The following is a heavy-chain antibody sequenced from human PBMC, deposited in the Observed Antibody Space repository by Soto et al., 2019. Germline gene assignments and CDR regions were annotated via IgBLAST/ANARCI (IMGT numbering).Heavy chain of an antibody. CDR1: GFTFDDYA. Sequence: EVQLVESGGGLVQPGRSLRLSCAASGFTFDDYAMHWVRQAPGKGLEWVSGISWNSGSIGYADSVKGRFTISRDNAKNSLYLQMNSLRAEDTALYYCAKGESIPALTDYWGQGTLVTVSS. D-gene: IGHD6-6*01. CDR2: ISWNSGSI. J-gene: IGHJ4*02. V-gene: IGHV3-9*01. CDR3: AKGESIPALTDY.